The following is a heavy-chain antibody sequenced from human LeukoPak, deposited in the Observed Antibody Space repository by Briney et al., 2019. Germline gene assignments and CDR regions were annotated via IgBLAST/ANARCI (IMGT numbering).Heavy chain of an antibody. CDR1: GYTFSSYD. V-gene: IGHV1-8*02. CDR2: TNTNSGNT. D-gene: IGHD1-26*01. CDR3: ARVHDQEPNGWFGP. Sequence: ASVKVSCKASGYTFSSYDINWVRQATGQGLEWMGWTNTNSGNTGFAQKFKGRLTLTRDTSIGTAYMELSSLKPGDTAIYYCARVHDQEPNGWFGPWGQGTQVTVSS. J-gene: IGHJ5*02.